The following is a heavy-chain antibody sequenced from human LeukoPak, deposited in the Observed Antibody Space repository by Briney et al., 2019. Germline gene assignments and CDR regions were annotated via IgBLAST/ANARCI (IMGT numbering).Heavy chain of an antibody. CDR2: TYYRSKWYN. J-gene: IGHJ5*02. CDR3: ARSTALVGDDWVDP. D-gene: IGHD2-21*01. V-gene: IGHV6-1*01. CDR1: GDSVSSNSAA. Sequence: SQTLSLTCAISGDSVSSNSAAWNWIRQSPSRGLEWLGRTYYRSKWYNDYAVSVKSRITINADTSKNQFSLHLNSATPEDTAVYYCARSTALVGDDWVDPWGQGTLVTVSS.